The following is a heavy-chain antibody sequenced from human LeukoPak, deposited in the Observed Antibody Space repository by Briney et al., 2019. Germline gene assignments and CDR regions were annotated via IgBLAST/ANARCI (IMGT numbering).Heavy chain of an antibody. CDR3: ARPSTSGIAAAGLKY. V-gene: IGHV3-23*01. CDR1: GFTFSSFA. D-gene: IGHD6-13*01. J-gene: IGHJ4*02. CDR2: ISGSGGST. Sequence: GGSLRLSCAASGFTFSSFAMSWVRQAPGKGPEWVSGISGSGGSTYYADSVKGRFTISRDNSKNTLYLQMNSLRAEDTAVYYCARPSTSGIAAAGLKYWGQGTLVTVSS.